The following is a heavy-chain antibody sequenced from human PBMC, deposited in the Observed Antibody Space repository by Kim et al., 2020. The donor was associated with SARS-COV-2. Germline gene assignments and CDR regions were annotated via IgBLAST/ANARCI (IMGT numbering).Heavy chain of an antibody. CDR1: GYSFTSYW. CDR3: ARQRITMVRGVIGISDY. CDR2: IYPGDSDT. Sequence: GESLKISCKGSGYSFTSYWIGWVRQMPGKGLEWMGIIYPGDSDTRYSPSFQGQVTISADKSISTAYLQWSSLKASDTAMYYCARQRITMVRGVIGISDYWGQGTLVTVSS. V-gene: IGHV5-51*01. D-gene: IGHD3-10*01. J-gene: IGHJ4*02.